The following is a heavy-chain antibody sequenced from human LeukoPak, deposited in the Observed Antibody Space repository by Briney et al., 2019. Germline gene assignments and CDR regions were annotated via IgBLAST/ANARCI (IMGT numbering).Heavy chain of an antibody. CDR2: IYYSGST. CDR1: GGSISSGDDY. D-gene: IGHD2-2*01. Sequence: SQTLSLTCTVSGGSISSGDDYWSWIRQPPGKGLEWIGYIYYSGSTYYNPSLKSRVTISVDTSKNQFSLKLSSVTAADTAVYYCAREDIVVVPAADAYYYYYYMDVWGKGTTVTVSS. J-gene: IGHJ6*03. V-gene: IGHV4-30-4*08. CDR3: AREDIVVVPAADAYYYYYYMDV.